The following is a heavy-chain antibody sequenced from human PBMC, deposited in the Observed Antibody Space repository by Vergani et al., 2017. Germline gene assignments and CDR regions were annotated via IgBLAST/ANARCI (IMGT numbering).Heavy chain of an antibody. CDR3: AGRVDYYDSSGYPYYFDY. CDR1: GYSFTSYW. Sequence: EVQLVQSGAEVKKPGESLTISCKGSGYSFTSYWIGWVRQMPGKGLEWMGIIYPGDSDTRYSPSFQGQVTISADKSISTAYLQWSSLKASDTAMYYCAGRVDYYDSSGYPYYFDYWGQGTLVTVSS. CDR2: IYPGDSDT. J-gene: IGHJ4*02. V-gene: IGHV5-51*01. D-gene: IGHD3-22*01.